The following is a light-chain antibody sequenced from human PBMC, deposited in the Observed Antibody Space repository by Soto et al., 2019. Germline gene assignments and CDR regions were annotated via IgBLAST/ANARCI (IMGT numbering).Light chain of an antibody. CDR3: QQYHGLEYT. Sequence: DIQRTQSPSTRSASVGDRVTITCRVSESISYWLAWYQQKPGKAPKFLIYEASSLKSGVPSRFSGSGSGTEFTLTLSSLQPDDFATYDCQQYHGLEYTVGQGTKMEIK. CDR1: ESISYW. V-gene: IGKV1-5*01. CDR2: EAS. J-gene: IGKJ2*01.